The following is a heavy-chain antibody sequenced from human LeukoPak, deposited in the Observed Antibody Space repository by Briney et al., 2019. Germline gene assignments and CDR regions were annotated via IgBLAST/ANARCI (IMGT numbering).Heavy chain of an antibody. CDR1: GFSFSSYG. D-gene: IGHD6-13*01. CDR3: ARSSAYTSSWTSSYFDF. V-gene: IGHV3-33*01. Sequence: GGSLRLSCAASGFSFSSYGMHWVRQAPGRGPEWVTVIWHDGSHKYYADSVKGRFTISRDNSKNTVYLQMYSLSAEDTAVYYCARSSAYTSSWTSSYFDFWGQGALVTVSS. J-gene: IGHJ4*02. CDR2: IWHDGSHK.